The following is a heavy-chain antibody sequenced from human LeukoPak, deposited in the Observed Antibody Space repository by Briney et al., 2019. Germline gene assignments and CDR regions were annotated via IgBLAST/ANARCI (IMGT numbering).Heavy chain of an antibody. V-gene: IGHV3-21*01. J-gene: IGHJ4*02. CDR2: ISSSSSYI. Sequence: PGGSQRLSCAASGFTFSSYSMNWVRQAPGKGLEWVSSISSSSSYIYYADSVKGRFTISRDNAKNSLYLQMNSLRAEDTAVYYCAKDWRDRYSGYDSGSTPDYWGQGTLVTVSS. CDR1: GFTFSSYS. CDR3: AKDWRDRYSGYDSGSTPDY. D-gene: IGHD5-12*01.